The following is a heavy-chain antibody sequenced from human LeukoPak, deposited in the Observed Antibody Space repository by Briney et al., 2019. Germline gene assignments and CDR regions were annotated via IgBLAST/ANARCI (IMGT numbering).Heavy chain of an antibody. CDR2: INRSGSP. CDR1: LDSTTSNL. CDR3: AREILGGFNPGAY. J-gene: IGHJ4*02. V-gene: IGHV4-4*02. Sequence: SETLSLTCTVSLDSTTSNLWSCVRQPPGKGLECIGEINRSGSPNYNPSLQSRVTISIDRSRNQIVLELSSVTAADTAVYYCAREILGGFNPGAYWAQGTLVTVSS. D-gene: IGHD1-14*01.